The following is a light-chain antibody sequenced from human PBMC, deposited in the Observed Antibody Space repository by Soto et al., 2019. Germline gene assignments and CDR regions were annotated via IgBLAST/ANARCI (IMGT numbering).Light chain of an antibody. CDR1: QSLTSN. CDR2: GAS. Sequence: EIVMTQSPATLSVSPGERGTLSCRASQSLTSNLAWYQQKPGQAPRLLIYGASTRATGIPAKFSGSGSGTEFTLTIRSLQSEDFAVYYCQQYETWPRTFGQGTKVEIK. CDR3: QQYETWPRT. J-gene: IGKJ1*01. V-gene: IGKV3-15*01.